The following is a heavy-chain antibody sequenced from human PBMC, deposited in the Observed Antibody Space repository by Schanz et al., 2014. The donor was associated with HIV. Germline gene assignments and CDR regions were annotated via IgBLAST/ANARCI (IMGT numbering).Heavy chain of an antibody. CDR2: IWYDGSNK. V-gene: IGHV3-33*06. Sequence: QVQLVESGGGVIQPGRSLRLSCAASGFTFSNYGMHWVRQAPGRGLEWVAVIWYDGSNKYQADSVKGRFTTSRDNSKNTVYLQMNSLRAEDTAVYYCANEEVPNDFWGQGTLVTVSS. CDR1: GFTFSNYG. CDR3: ANEEVPNDF. J-gene: IGHJ4*02.